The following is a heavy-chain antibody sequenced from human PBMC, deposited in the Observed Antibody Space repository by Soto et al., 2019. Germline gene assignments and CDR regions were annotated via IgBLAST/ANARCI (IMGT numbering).Heavy chain of an antibody. Sequence: ASVKVSCKASGYTFTSYYMHWVRQAPGQGLEWMGIINPSGGSTSYAQKFQGRVTMTRDTSTSTVYMELSSLRSEDTAVYYCARVYDSSGYPRYYFDYWGQGTLVPVSS. V-gene: IGHV1-46*03. J-gene: IGHJ4*02. CDR3: ARVYDSSGYPRYYFDY. CDR1: GYTFTSYY. D-gene: IGHD3-22*01. CDR2: INPSGGST.